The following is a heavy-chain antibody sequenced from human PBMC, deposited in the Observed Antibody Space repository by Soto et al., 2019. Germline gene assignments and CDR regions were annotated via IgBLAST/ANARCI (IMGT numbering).Heavy chain of an antibody. CDR2: IYYSGST. J-gene: IGHJ1*01. Sequence: KASETLSLTCTVSGGSISSGDYYWSWIRQPPGKGLEWIGYIYYSGSTYYNPSLKSRVTISVDTSKNQFSLKLSSVTAADTAVYYCARDGSVTSFQHWGQGTLVTVSA. CDR1: GGSISSGDYY. CDR3: ARDGSVTSFQH. D-gene: IGHD4-17*01. V-gene: IGHV4-30-4*01.